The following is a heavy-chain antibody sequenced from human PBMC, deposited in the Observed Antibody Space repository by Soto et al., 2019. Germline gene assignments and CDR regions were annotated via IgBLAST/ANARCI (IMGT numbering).Heavy chain of an antibody. CDR2: IYYSGST. D-gene: IGHD3-10*01. J-gene: IGHJ6*02. CDR3: ARAMVRGVITTDYYYYYGMDV. CDR1: GGSISSYY. V-gene: IGHV4-59*01. Sequence: PSETLSLTCTVSGGSISSYYWSWIRQPPGKGLEWIGYIYYSGSTNYNPSLKSRVTISVDTSKNQFSLKLSSVTAADTAVYYCARAMVRGVITTDYYYYYGMDVWGQGTTVTVSS.